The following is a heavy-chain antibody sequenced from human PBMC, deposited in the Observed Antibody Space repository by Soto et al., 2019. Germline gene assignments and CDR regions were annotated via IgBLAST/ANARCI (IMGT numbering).Heavy chain of an antibody. CDR2: ISYDGSNK. Sequence: QVQLVESGGGVVQPGRSLRLSCAASGFTFSSYAMHWVRQAPGKGLEWVAVISYDGSNKYYADSVKGRFTISRDNSKNTLYLQMNSLRAEDTAVYYCARGTQWLRGRFDYWGQGTLVTVSS. CDR3: ARGTQWLRGRFDY. CDR1: GFTFSSYA. J-gene: IGHJ4*02. V-gene: IGHV3-30-3*01. D-gene: IGHD6-19*01.